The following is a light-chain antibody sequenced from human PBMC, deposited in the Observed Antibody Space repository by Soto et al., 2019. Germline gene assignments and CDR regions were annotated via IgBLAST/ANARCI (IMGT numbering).Light chain of an antibody. J-gene: IGKJ1*01. CDR3: QQYNFWPPWT. CDR2: DAS. CDR1: QSISSY. V-gene: IGKV3D-15*01. Sequence: EVVLTQSPDTLSLPPGERATLSCRASQSISSYLAWYQQKPGQAPRLLIYDASSRATGLPARFSGSGSGTEFTLTISSLQSEDFAVYFCQQYNFWPPWTFGQGTKVDIK.